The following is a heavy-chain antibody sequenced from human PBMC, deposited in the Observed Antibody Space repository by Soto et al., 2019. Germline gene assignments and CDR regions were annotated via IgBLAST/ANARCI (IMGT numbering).Heavy chain of an antibody. CDR3: ARGLYSSSPELYN. CDR1: GGSISSYY. V-gene: IGHV4-59*01. CDR2: IYYSGST. J-gene: IGHJ4*02. D-gene: IGHD6-6*01. Sequence: SETLSLTCTVSGGSISSYYWSWIRQPPGKGLEWIGYIYYSGSTNYNPSLKSRVTISVDTSKNQFSLKLSSVTAAETAVYYCARGLYSSSPELYNWGQGTLVTVS.